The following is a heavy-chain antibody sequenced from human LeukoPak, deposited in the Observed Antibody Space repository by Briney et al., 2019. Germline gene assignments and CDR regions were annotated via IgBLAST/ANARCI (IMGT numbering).Heavy chain of an antibody. Sequence: SETLSLTCTVSGGSISSYYWSWVRQPAGKGLEWIGRIYTSGSTNYNPSLKSRVTMSVDTSKNQLSLKLSSVTAADTALYYCARDSEPSVAAPAGWFDPWGHGTLVTVSS. V-gene: IGHV4-4*07. D-gene: IGHD6-19*01. CDR1: GGSISSYY. J-gene: IGHJ5*02. CDR3: ARDSEPSVAAPAGWFDP. CDR2: IYTSGST.